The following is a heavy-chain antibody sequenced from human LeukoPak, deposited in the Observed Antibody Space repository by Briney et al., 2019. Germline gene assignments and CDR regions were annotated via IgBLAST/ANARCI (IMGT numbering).Heavy chain of an antibody. J-gene: IGHJ5*02. V-gene: IGHV4-4*07. CDR2: IYTSGST. CDR1: GGSTSSYY. Sequence: SETLSLTCTVSGGSTSSYYWSWIRQPAGKGLEWIGRIYTSGSTNYNPSLKSRVTMSVDTSKNQFSLKLSSVTAADTAVYYCARAVVPAADNWFDPWGQGTLVTVSS. D-gene: IGHD2-2*01. CDR3: ARAVVPAADNWFDP.